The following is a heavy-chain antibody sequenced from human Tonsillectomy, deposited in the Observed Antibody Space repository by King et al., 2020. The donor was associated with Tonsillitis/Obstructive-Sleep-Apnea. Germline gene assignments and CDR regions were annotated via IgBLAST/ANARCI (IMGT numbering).Heavy chain of an antibody. CDR2: ISPIFGTA. Sequence: QLVQSGAEVKKPGSSVKVSCKASGGTFSSYAISWVRQAPGQGLEWMGGISPIFGTANYAQKFQGRVTITAAESTNTAYMELGSLRSEDTSVYYCAREAKDFWSPVLAYFDYWGQGTLVTVSS. CDR3: AREAKDFWSPVLAYFDY. CDR1: GGTFSSYA. D-gene: IGHD3-3*01. J-gene: IGHJ4*02. V-gene: IGHV1-69*01.